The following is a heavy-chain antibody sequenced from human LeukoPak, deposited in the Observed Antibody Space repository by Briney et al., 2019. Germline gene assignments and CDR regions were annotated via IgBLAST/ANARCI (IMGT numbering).Heavy chain of an antibody. CDR1: GYTFTGYY. CDR3: ARGVAAGTKYYFDY. Sequence: ASVKVSCKASGYTFTGYYMHWVRQAPGQGLEWMGWINPNSGGTNYAQKFQGRVTMTRDTSISTAYMELSRLRSDDTAVYYCARGVAAGTKYYFDYWGQGTLVTVSS. D-gene: IGHD6-13*01. V-gene: IGHV1-2*02. CDR2: INPNSGGT. J-gene: IGHJ4*02.